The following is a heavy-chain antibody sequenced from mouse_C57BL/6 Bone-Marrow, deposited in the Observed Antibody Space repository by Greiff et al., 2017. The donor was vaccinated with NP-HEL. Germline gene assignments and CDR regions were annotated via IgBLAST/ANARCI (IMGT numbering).Heavy chain of an antibody. CDR1: GFNIKDDD. D-gene: IGHD1-1*01. Sequence: VQLQQSGAELVRPGASVKLSCTASGFNIKDDDMHWVKQRPEQGLAWIGWIDAENGDTEYASKFLGKATITADTSSNTAYLQLSSLTSEDTAVYYCTTSSGSSYYWYFDVWGTGTTVTVSS. CDR2: IDAENGDT. CDR3: TTSSGSSYYWYFDV. J-gene: IGHJ1*03. V-gene: IGHV14-4*01.